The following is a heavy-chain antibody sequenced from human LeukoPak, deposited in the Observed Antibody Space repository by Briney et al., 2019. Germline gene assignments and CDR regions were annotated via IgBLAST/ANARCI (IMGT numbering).Heavy chain of an antibody. CDR1: GFTFSSYS. D-gene: IGHD5-24*01. J-gene: IGHJ4*02. CDR3: ARDMMATIIGFDY. V-gene: IGHV3-21*01. CDR2: ISSSSSYI. Sequence: PGGSLRLSCAASGFTFSSYSMNWVRQAPGKGLEWVSSISSSSSYIYYADSVKGRFTISRDNAKNSLYLQMNSLRAEDTAVYYCARDMMATIIGFDYWGQGTLVTV.